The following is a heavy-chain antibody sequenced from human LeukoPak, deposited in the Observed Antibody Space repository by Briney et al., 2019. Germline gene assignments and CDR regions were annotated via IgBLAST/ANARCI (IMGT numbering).Heavy chain of an antibody. V-gene: IGHV3-64D*09. CDR2: ISSNGGST. CDR3: AKDGWYCGGGSCYPGYFDY. CDR1: GFTFSSYA. Sequence: GGSLRLSCSASGFTFSSYAMHWVRQAPGKGLEYVSAISSNGGSTYYADSVKGRFTISRDNSKNTLYLQMSSLRAEDTAVYYCAKDGWYCGGGSCYPGYFDYWGQGTLVTVSS. D-gene: IGHD2-15*01. J-gene: IGHJ4*02.